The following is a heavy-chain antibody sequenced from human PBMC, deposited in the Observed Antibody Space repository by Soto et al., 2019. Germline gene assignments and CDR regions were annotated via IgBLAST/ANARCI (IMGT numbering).Heavy chain of an antibody. CDR2: IYSGGST. Sequence: ESGGGLVQPGGSLRLSCAASGFTVSSNYMSWVRQAPGKGLEWVSVIYSGGSTYYADSVKGRFTISRDNSKNTLYLQMNSLRAEDTAVYYCARESIGYCSSTSCSDNYYYYYMDVWGKGTTVTVSS. J-gene: IGHJ6*03. CDR1: GFTVSSNY. V-gene: IGHV3-66*01. D-gene: IGHD2-2*03. CDR3: ARESIGYCSSTSCSDNYYYYYMDV.